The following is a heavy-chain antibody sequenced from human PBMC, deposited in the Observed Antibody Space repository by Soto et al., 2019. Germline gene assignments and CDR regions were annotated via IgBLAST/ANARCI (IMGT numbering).Heavy chain of an antibody. CDR1: GFTFSSYW. CDR3: ARGSHSSWYAFDI. V-gene: IGHV3-74*01. Sequence: GGSLRLSCAASGFTFSSYWMHWVRQAPGKGLVWVSRINSDGSSTSYVDSVKGRFTISRDNAKNTLYLQMNSLRAEDTAVYYCARGSHSSWYAFDIWGQGTMVTVSS. CDR2: INSDGSST. D-gene: IGHD6-13*01. J-gene: IGHJ3*02.